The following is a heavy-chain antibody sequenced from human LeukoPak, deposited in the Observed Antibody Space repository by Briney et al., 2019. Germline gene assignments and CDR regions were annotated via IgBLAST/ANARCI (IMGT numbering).Heavy chain of an antibody. CDR1: GGSFSGYY. D-gene: IGHD6-13*01. Sequence: SETLPLTCAVYGGSFSGYYWSWIRQPPGKGLEWIGEINHSGSTNYNPSLKSRVTISVDTSKNQFSLKLSSVTAADTAVYYCARASPRWAAADVYFQHWGQGTLVTASS. J-gene: IGHJ1*01. V-gene: IGHV4-34*01. CDR3: ARASPRWAAADVYFQH. CDR2: INHSGST.